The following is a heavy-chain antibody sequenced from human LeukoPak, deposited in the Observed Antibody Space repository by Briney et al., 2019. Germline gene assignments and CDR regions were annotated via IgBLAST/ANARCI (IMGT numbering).Heavy chain of an antibody. V-gene: IGHV4-34*01. J-gene: IGHJ6*02. Sequence: SETLSLTCAVYGGSFSSYYWSWIRQPPGKGLEWIGEINHSGSTNYNPSLNSRVTISVDTSKNQFSQKLSSVTAADTAVYYCARGSGSVVLPVHGPSGMDVWGQGTTVTVSS. CDR2: INHSGST. CDR3: ARGSGSVVLPVHGPSGMDV. D-gene: IGHD2-2*01. CDR1: GGSFSSYY.